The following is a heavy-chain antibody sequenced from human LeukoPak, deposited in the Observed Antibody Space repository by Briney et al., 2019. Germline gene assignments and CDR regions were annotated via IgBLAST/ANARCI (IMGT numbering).Heavy chain of an antibody. CDR1: GGSISSGSYY. CDR2: IYTSGST. CDR3: AREARDHSGYDFWGGYYKGVAFDI. D-gene: IGHD3-3*01. V-gene: IGHV4-61*02. Sequence: PSQTLSLTCTVSGGSISSGSYYWSWIRQPAGKGLEWIGRIYTSGSTNYNPSLKSRVTISVDTSKNQFSLKLSSVTAADTAVYYCAREARDHSGYDFWGGYYKGVAFDIWGQGTMVTVSS. J-gene: IGHJ3*02.